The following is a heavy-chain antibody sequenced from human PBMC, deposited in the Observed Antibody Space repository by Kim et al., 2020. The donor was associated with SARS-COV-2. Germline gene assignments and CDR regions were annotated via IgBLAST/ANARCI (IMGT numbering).Heavy chain of an antibody. V-gene: IGHV5-51*01. D-gene: IGHD1-26*01. CDR3: ARAPSGTFSPYYFYY. CDR1: EYTFNNYW. Sequence: GESLKISCKASEYTFNNYWIGWVRQMPGKGLQWLGIIYPGDSDTKYNPSVQGQVTISADWSLTTAYLQWSSLKASDTAIYYCARAPSGTFSPYYFYYWAQ. J-gene: IGHJ4*02. CDR2: IYPGDSDT.